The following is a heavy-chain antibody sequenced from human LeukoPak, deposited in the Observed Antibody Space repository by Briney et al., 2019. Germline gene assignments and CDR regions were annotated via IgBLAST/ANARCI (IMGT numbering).Heavy chain of an antibody. CDR2: INPSSGST. D-gene: IGHD2-15*01. V-gene: IGHV1-46*01. CDR3: AREVDCSGGSCYHFDY. CDR1: GYTFTDYY. J-gene: IGHJ4*02. Sequence: ASVKVSCKASGYTFTDYYMHWVRQAPGQGLEWMGIINPSSGSTTYAQKFQGRVTMTRDTSTSTVYMELSSLRSEDTAVYYCAREVDCSGGSCYHFDYWGQGTLVTVSS.